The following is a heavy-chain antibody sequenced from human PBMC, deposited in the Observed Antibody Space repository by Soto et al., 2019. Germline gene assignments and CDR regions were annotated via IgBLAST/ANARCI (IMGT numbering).Heavy chain of an antibody. V-gene: IGHV4-59*01. CDR1: GDSISTFY. Sequence: WETLSLTCTVSGDSISTFYWSWIRQPPGKGLEWIGYIHYSGSTNYNPSLKSRVTISVDTSKNQFSLKLSSVTAADTAVYYCARVRFSGVDYWGQGTLVTVSS. D-gene: IGHD6-19*01. CDR2: IHYSGST. CDR3: ARVRFSGVDY. J-gene: IGHJ4*02.